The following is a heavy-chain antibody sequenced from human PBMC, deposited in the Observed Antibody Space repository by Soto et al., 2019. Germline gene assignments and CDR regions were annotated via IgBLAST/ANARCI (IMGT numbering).Heavy chain of an antibody. CDR1: RYKFTTYW. Sequence: GEPLKISGNDSRYKFTTYWIGWVRQMPGKGLEWMAIIYPDDSDSRYSPSFQGQVTISADKSISTAYLQWSSLKASDTAIYYCVASCGDYLGYWGQGTLVTVS. V-gene: IGHV5-51*01. CDR3: VASCGDYLGY. CDR2: IYPDDSDS. J-gene: IGHJ4*02. D-gene: IGHD4-17*01.